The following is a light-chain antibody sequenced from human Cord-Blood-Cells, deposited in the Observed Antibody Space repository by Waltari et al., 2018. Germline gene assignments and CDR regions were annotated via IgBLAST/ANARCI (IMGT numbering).Light chain of an antibody. CDR3: CSYAGSSTFVV. CDR1: SSAVGRYNL. CDR2: EVS. Sequence: QSALTQPASVSGSPGPSITISCTGTSSAVGRYNLVSWYQQHPGKAPKLMIYEVSKRPSGVSNRFSGSKSGNTASLTISGLQAEDEADYYCCSYAGSSTFVVFGGGTKLTVL. V-gene: IGLV2-23*02. J-gene: IGLJ2*01.